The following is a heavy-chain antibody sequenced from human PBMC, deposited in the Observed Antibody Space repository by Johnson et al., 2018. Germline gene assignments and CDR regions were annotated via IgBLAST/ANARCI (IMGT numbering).Heavy chain of an antibody. V-gene: IGHV3-30*18. CDR2: LSYDGRNK. Sequence: QVQLQESGGGVVQPGRSLRVSCAASGFTFSHYGMHWVRQAAGKGLEWLAVLSYDGRNKDYADYVKGRFNISRDNAKNTVHLQMNSRVTEDTATYYCGKDPHRLVLMTYARMDAGGLGTAVIVSS. J-gene: IGHJ6*02. D-gene: IGHD2-8*01. CDR1: GFTFSHYG. CDR3: GKDPHRLVLMTYARMDA.